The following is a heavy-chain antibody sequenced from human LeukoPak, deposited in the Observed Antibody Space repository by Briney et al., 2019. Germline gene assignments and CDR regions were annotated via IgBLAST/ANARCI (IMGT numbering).Heavy chain of an antibody. V-gene: IGHV3-21*01. D-gene: IGHD5-12*01. J-gene: IGHJ5*02. CDR3: AREVGGYAES. CDR1: GFTFSSYS. CDR2: ISSSSSYI. Sequence: GGSLRLSCAASGFTFSSYSTNWVRQAPGKGLEWVSSISSSSSYIYYADSVKGRFTISRDNAKNSLYLQMNSLRAEDTAVYYCAREVGGYAESWGQGTLVTVSS.